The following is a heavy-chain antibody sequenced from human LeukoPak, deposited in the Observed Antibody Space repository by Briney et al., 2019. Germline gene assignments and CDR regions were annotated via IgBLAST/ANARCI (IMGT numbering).Heavy chain of an antibody. Sequence: GRSLRLSCAASGFTFSNYGMHWVRQAPGKGLEWVAFTRYDATKKYYADSVKGRFTISRDNSKNTLYLQMNSLRAEDTAVYYCAKDSIFRVPEYYYYMDVWGKGTTVTVSS. D-gene: IGHD2-21*01. J-gene: IGHJ6*03. CDR3: AKDSIFRVPEYYYYMDV. CDR1: GFTFSNYG. CDR2: TRYDATKK. V-gene: IGHV3-30*02.